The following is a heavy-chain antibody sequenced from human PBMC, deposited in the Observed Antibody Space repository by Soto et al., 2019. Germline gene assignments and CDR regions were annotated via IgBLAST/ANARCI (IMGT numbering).Heavy chain of an antibody. V-gene: IGHV1-69*01. Sequence: QVQLVQSGAEVKKPGSSVQVSCKASGGTFSSSAISWVRQAPGQGLEWMGGIIPIFGTANYAQTFQGRVTITADASTVTAYMELSSLRSEDTAVYYGASDGPDSGDHAESWGQGTMFTFSA. CDR2: IIPIFGTA. CDR1: GGTFSSSA. CDR3: ASDGPDSGDHAES. J-gene: IGHJ5*02. D-gene: IGHD4-17*01.